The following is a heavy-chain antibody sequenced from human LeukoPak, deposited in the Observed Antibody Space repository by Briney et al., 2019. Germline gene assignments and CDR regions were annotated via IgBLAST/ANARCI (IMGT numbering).Heavy chain of an antibody. V-gene: IGHV1-8*01. CDR2: MNPNSGNT. CDR3: ARGRRITMTLTSY. J-gene: IGHJ4*02. D-gene: IGHD3-22*01. Sequence: GASVKVSCKASGYTFTSYDINWVRQATEQGLEWMGWMNPNSGNTGYAQKFQGRVTMTRNTSISTAYMELSSLRSEDTAVYYCARGRRITMTLTSYWGQGTLVTVSS. CDR1: GYTFTSYD.